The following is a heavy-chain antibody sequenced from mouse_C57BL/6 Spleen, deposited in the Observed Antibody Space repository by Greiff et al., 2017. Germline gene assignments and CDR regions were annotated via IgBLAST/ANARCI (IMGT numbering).Heavy chain of an antibody. D-gene: IGHD1-1*02. J-gene: IGHJ4*01. V-gene: IGHV1-26*01. CDR1: GYTFTDYY. Sequence: VQLQQSGPELVKPGASVKISCKASGYTFTDYYMNWVKQSHGKSLEWIGDINPNNGGTSYNQKFKGKATLTVDKSSSTAYMELRSLTSEDSAVYYCAMVDAMDYWGQGTSVTVSS. CDR3: AMVDAMDY. CDR2: INPNNGGT.